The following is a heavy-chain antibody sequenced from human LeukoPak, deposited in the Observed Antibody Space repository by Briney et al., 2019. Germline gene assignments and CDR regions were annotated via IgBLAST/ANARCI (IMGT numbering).Heavy chain of an antibody. Sequence: GASVKVSCKASGGTFSSYAISWVRQAPGQGLEWMGGIIPIFGTANYAQKFQGGVTITADESTSTAYMELSSLRSEDTAVYYCASSKPVYYYYMDVWGKGTTVTISS. CDR2: IIPIFGTA. J-gene: IGHJ6*03. CDR1: GGTFSSYA. V-gene: IGHV1-69*13. CDR3: ASSKPVYYYYMDV.